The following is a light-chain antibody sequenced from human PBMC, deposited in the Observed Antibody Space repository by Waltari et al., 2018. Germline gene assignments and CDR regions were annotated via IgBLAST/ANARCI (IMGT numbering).Light chain of an antibody. CDR1: SSDVGAYNF. V-gene: IGLV2-14*01. CDR3: SSYTTISTTL. CDR2: DVS. Sequence: QSALAQPASVSGSPGQSITISCTGTSSDVGAYNFFPWYQHHPGKAPKLIIYDVSRWPSGVSNRFSGSKSGNTASLTISGLQAEDEADYYCSSYTTISTTLFGGGTKVTVL. J-gene: IGLJ2*01.